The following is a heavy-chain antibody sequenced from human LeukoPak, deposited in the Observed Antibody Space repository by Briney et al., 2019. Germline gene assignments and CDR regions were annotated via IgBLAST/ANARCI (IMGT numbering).Heavy chain of an antibody. V-gene: IGHV4-38-2*02. CDR1: GYSISSGYY. CDR3: ARGDYVWGSYRYTDY. CDR2: IYHSGST. Sequence: SETLSLTCTVSGYSISSGYYWGWIRQPPGKGLEWIGSIYHSGSTYYNPSLKSRVTISVDTSKNQFSLKLSSVTAADTAVYYCARGDYVWGSYRYTDYWGQGTLVTVSS. D-gene: IGHD3-16*02. J-gene: IGHJ4*02.